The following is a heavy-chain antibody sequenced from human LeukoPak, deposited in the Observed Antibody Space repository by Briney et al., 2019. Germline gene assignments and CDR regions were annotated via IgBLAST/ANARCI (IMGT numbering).Heavy chain of an antibody. CDR2: ISGSGGST. D-gene: IGHD2-8*01. CDR3: AKVGVLMVYANIFFDY. CDR1: GFTFSSYA. J-gene: IGHJ4*02. Sequence: HAGGSLSLSCAASGFTFSSYAMSWVRQAPGKGLEWDSAISGSGGSTYYADSVKGRFTISRDNSKNTLYLQMNSLRAEDTAVYYCAKVGVLMVYANIFFDYWGQGTLVTVSS. V-gene: IGHV3-23*01.